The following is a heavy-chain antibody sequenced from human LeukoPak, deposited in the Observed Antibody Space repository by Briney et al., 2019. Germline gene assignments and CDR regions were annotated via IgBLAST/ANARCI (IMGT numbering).Heavy chain of an antibody. D-gene: IGHD1-26*01. J-gene: IGHJ3*02. CDR3: ARAKWTLEAFDI. CDR2: INWIGGST. Sequence: GGSLRLSCAASGFTFADYGMSWVRQAPGKGLEWVSGINWIGGSTGYAESVKGRFTISRDNAKNSLYLQMNSLRAEDTALYYCARAKWTLEAFDIWGQGTMVTVSS. CDR1: GFTFADYG. V-gene: IGHV3-20*04.